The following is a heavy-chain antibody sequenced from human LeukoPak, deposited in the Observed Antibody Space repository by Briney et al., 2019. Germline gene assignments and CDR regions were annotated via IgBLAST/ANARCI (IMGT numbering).Heavy chain of an antibody. Sequence: SETLSLTCAVYGGSFSGYYWSWIRQPPGKGLEWIGEINHSGSTNYNPSPKSRVTISVDTSKNQFSLKLSSVTAADTAVYYCAREVGATRSYYYYGMDVWGQGTTVTVSS. CDR1: GGSFSGYY. V-gene: IGHV4-34*01. D-gene: IGHD1-26*01. J-gene: IGHJ6*02. CDR2: INHSGST. CDR3: AREVGATRSYYYYGMDV.